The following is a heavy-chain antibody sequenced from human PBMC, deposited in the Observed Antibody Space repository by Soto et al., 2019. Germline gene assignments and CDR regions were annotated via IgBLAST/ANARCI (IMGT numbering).Heavy chain of an antibody. Sequence: GGSLRLSCAASGFTFSSYGMHWVRQAPGKGLEWVAVISYDGSNKYYADSVKGRFTISRDNSKNTLYLQMNSLRAEDTAVYYCAKDWVVVVPAAASDYWGQGTLVTVSS. D-gene: IGHD2-2*01. CDR2: ISYDGSNK. CDR3: AKDWVVVVPAAASDY. V-gene: IGHV3-30*18. J-gene: IGHJ4*02. CDR1: GFTFSSYG.